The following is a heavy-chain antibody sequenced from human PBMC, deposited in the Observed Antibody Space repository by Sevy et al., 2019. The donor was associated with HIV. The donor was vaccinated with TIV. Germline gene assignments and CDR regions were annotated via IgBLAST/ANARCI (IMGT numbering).Heavy chain of an antibody. CDR1: GFTFSSYA. Sequence: GGSLRLSCAASGFTFSSYAMHWVRQAPGKGLEWVAVISYDGSNKYYADSVKGRFTISRDNSKNTLYLQMNSLRAEDTAVYYCARGGYCSGGSCSRFLSTDWFDPWGQGTLVTVSS. CDR3: ARGGYCSGGSCSRFLSTDWFDP. D-gene: IGHD2-15*01. V-gene: IGHV3-30-3*01. J-gene: IGHJ5*02. CDR2: ISYDGSNK.